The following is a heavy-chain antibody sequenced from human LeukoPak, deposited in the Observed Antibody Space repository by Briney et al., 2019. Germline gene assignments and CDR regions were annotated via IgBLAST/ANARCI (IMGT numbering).Heavy chain of an antibody. J-gene: IGHJ4*02. CDR3: ARRVYTSSWYFDY. CDR2: IFHTGIT. V-gene: IGHV4-38-2*01. Sequence: SETLSLTCAVSGYSISSGYYWGWIRQPPGKGLEWSGSIFHTGITYYNPSLKSRLTISVDTSKNQFSLKLSSVTAADTSVYYCARRVYTSSWYFDYWGQGTLVTVSS. D-gene: IGHD6-13*01. CDR1: GYSISSGYY.